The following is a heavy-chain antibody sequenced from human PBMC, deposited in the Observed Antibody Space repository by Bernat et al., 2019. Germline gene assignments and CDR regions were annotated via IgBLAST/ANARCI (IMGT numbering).Heavy chain of an antibody. CDR1: GGSFSGYY. D-gene: IGHD6-13*01. J-gene: IGHJ4*02. Sequence: QVQLQQWGAGLLKPSETLSLTCAVYGGSFSGYYWSWIRQPPGKGLEWIGEINHSGSTNYNPSLKSRVTISVDTSKNQFSLKLSSVTAADTAVYYCARGPNTRHRVKIAAAVRHYFDYWGQGTLVTVSS. CDR2: INHSGST. V-gene: IGHV4-34*01. CDR3: ARGPNTRHRVKIAAAVRHYFDY.